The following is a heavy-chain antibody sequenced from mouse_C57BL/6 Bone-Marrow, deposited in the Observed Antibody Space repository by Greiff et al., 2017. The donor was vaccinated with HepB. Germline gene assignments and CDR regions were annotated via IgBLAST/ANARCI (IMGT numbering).Heavy chain of an antibody. CDR2: IRNKANGYTT. V-gene: IGHV7-3*01. D-gene: IGHD2-1*01. CDR3: ARFYSGYFDV. CDR1: GFTFTDYY. Sequence: DVKLVESGGGLVQPGGSLSLSCAASGFTFTDYYMSWVRQPPGKALEWLGFIRNKANGYTTEYSASVKGRFTISRDNSQSILYLQMNALRAEDSATYYCARFYSGYFDVWGTGTTVTVSS. J-gene: IGHJ1*03.